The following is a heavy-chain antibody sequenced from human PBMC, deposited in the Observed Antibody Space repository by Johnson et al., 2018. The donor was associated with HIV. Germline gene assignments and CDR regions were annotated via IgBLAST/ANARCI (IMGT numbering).Heavy chain of an antibody. D-gene: IGHD6-13*01. J-gene: IGHJ3*02. V-gene: IGHV3-13*01. CDR3: AKEEGIAAAGGAFDI. CDR2: IGTAGAT. Sequence: SGGGVVQPGRSLRLSCAASGFTFSSYDMHWVRQATGKGLEWVSTIGTAGATYYPGSVQGRFTISRDNSKNTLYLQMNSLRAEDTAVYYCAKEEGIAAAGGAFDIWGQGTMVTVSS. CDR1: GFTFSSYD.